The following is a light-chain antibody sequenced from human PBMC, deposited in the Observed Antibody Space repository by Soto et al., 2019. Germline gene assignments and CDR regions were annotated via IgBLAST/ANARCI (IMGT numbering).Light chain of an antibody. CDR3: QQYHSSPLVT. V-gene: IGKV3-20*01. Sequence: ELVLTQSPGTLSLSPGERATLSCRASQSVSSTYLAWYQQKPGQAPRLLIYGASSRATGIPDRFSGSVYGTDFTLTISRLEPEDFAVYYCQQYHSSPLVTFGQGTRLEIK. CDR2: GAS. CDR1: QSVSSTY. J-gene: IGKJ5*01.